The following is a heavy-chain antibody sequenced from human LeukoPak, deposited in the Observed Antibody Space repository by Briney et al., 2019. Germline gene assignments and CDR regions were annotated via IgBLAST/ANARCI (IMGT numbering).Heavy chain of an antibody. J-gene: IGHJ5*02. V-gene: IGHV1-69*13. CDR2: IIPIFGTA. CDR3: AIDQGSMVRGVIIPWFDP. D-gene: IGHD3-10*01. CDR1: GGTFSSYA. Sequence: ASVTVSCKASGGTFSSYAISWVRQAPGQGLEWMGGIIPIFGTANYAQKFQGRVTITADESTSTAYMELSSLRSEDTAVYYCAIDQGSMVRGVIIPWFDPWGQGTLVTVSS.